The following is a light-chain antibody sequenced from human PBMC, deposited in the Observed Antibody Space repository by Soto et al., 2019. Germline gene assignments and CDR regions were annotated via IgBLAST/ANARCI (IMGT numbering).Light chain of an antibody. Sequence: DSPISQSPSTLCTSLGDRVTMTCRASQSISSYLDWYPHKQGNAPKLLVYDASRLEGGVPSRFSGSRSGTEFTLTISSLQPDDFATYYSQQYSIYSYTVGQGTK. CDR2: DAS. CDR3: QQYSIYSYT. CDR1: QSISSY. J-gene: IGKJ2*01. V-gene: IGKV1-5*01.